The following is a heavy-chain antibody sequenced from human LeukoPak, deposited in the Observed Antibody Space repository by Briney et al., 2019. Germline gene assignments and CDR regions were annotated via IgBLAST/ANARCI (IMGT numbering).Heavy chain of an antibody. Sequence: SETLSLTCTVSGYSISSGYYWGWIRQPPGKGLEWIGSIYHSGSTYYNPSLKSRVTISVDTSKNQFSLKLSSVTAADTAVYYCAGVWYYDSSGYYSYYFDYWGQGTLVTVSS. J-gene: IGHJ4*02. D-gene: IGHD3-22*01. CDR1: GYSISSGYY. CDR3: AGVWYYDSSGYYSYYFDY. V-gene: IGHV4-38-2*02. CDR2: IYHSGST.